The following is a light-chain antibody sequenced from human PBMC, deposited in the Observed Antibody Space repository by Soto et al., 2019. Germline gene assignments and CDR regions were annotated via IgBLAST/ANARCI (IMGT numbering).Light chain of an antibody. CDR1: SSNIGGNT. J-gene: IGLJ1*01. CDR2: SNS. V-gene: IGLV1-44*01. CDR3: ATWDDGLSAYV. Sequence: QTVVTQPPSASGTPGQRVTFSCSGSSSNIGGNTVSWFQHLPRTAPKLLIFSNSQRPSGVPDRFSGAKSGTSASLANSGLQSEDEANYYCATWDDGLSAYVFGTGTKLTVL.